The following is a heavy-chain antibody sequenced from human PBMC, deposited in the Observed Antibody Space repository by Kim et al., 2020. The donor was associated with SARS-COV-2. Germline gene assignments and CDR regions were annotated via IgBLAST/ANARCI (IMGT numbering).Heavy chain of an antibody. J-gene: IGHJ4*02. CDR2: T. V-gene: IGHV3-23*01. Sequence: TYYADPGKGRFTIPTDNSKNPLFLQMNSLRAEDPAVYYCAKDDYGPFDFWGQGTLVTVSS. D-gene: IGHD3-10*01. CDR3: AKDDYGPFDF.